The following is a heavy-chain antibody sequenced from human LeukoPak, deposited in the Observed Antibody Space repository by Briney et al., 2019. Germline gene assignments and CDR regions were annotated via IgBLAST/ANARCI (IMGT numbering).Heavy chain of an antibody. CDR2: FDPEDGET. Sequence: ASVNVSCKVSGYTLTESSMHWVRQAPGKGLEWMGGFDPEDGETIYAQKFQGRVTMTEDTSTDTAYMELSSLRSEDTAVYYCARNYYDSSGYYRPFDYWGQGTLVTVSS. V-gene: IGHV1-24*01. D-gene: IGHD3-22*01. CDR1: GYTLTESS. CDR3: ARNYYDSSGYYRPFDY. J-gene: IGHJ4*02.